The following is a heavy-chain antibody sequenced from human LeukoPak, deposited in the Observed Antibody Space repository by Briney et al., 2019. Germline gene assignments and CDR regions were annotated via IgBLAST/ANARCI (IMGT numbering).Heavy chain of an antibody. V-gene: IGHV4-31*03. J-gene: IGHJ4*02. CDR3: ARDPLGNSGYDSGMYYFDY. D-gene: IGHD5-12*01. CDR2: IYYSGST. Sequence: KPSETLSLTCTVSGGSISSGGYYWSWIRQHPGKGLEWIGYIYYSGSTYYNPSLKSRVTISVDTSKNQFSLKLSSVTAADTAVYYCARDPLGNSGYDSGMYYFDYWGQGTLVTVSS. CDR1: GGSISSGGYY.